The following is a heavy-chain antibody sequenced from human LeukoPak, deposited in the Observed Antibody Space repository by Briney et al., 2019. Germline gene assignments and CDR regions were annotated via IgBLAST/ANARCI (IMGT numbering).Heavy chain of an antibody. CDR3: ARAPYYYDSSGLGIDY. CDR1: GYTFTSYY. J-gene: IGHJ4*02. Sequence: ASVKVSCKASGYTFTSYYMHWVRQAPGQGLEWMGIINPSGGSTSYAQKFQGRVTMTRDTSTSTVYMELSSLRSEDTAAYYCARAPYYYDSSGLGIDYWGQGTLVTVSS. CDR2: INPSGGST. V-gene: IGHV1-46*01. D-gene: IGHD3-22*01.